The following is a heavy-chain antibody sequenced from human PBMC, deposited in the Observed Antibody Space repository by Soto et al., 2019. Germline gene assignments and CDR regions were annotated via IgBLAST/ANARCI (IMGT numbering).Heavy chain of an antibody. V-gene: IGHV2-5*02. D-gene: IGHD6-19*01. CDR3: AHGSGWLLAV. J-gene: IGHJ1*01. Sequence: QITLKESGPTLVKPTQTLTLTCTFSGFSLTDNAVGVGWFRQPPGKALEWLALIYWDDDNHYSPSLKSRLTFTKDTSKNQVVIRMTNVDPVDTATCHYAHGSGWLLAVWGQGTLVTVSS. CDR1: GFSLTDNAVG. CDR2: IYWDDDN.